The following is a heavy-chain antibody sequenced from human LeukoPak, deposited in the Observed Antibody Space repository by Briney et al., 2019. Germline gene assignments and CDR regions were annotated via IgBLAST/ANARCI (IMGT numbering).Heavy chain of an antibody. D-gene: IGHD3-22*01. CDR3: AREGYYDSSGYSFDY. Sequence: ASVKVSCKASGYTFTGYYMHWVRQAPGQGLEWMGWINPNSGGTNYAQKFQGRVTMTRDTSISTAYMELSRLRSDDTAVYYCAREGYYDSSGYSFDYWGQGTLATVSS. J-gene: IGHJ4*02. CDR1: GYTFTGYY. V-gene: IGHV1-2*02. CDR2: INPNSGGT.